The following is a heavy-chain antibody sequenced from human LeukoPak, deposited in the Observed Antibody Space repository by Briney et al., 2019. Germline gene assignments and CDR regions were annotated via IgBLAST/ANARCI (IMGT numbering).Heavy chain of an antibody. CDR1: GFTFSSYG. CDR3: AKDRSAYCGGDCYPGY. CDR2: ISYDGSNK. D-gene: IGHD2-21*02. V-gene: IGHV3-30*18. J-gene: IGHJ4*02. Sequence: PGRSLRLSCAASGFTFSSYGMHWVRQAPGKGLEWVAVISYDGSNKYYADSVKGRFTISRNNSKNTLYLQMNSLRAEDTAVYYCAKDRSAYCGGDCYPGYWGQGTLVTVSS.